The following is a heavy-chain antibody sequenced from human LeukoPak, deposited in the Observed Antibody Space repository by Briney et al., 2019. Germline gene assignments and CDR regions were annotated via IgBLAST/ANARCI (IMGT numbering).Heavy chain of an antibody. CDR2: ISGSGGAT. D-gene: IGHD2-15*01. J-gene: IGHJ4*02. CDR3: AKPHTPHCSGGTCYLFDY. CDR1: GFTLSSYG. Sequence: GGSLRLSCAASGFTLSSYGMSWVRQAPGKGLEWVSAISGSGGATYYANSVKGRLTISRDNSNNTLYLQMNSLRAEDTAVYYCAKPHTPHCSGGTCYLFDYWGQGTLVTVSS. V-gene: IGHV3-23*01.